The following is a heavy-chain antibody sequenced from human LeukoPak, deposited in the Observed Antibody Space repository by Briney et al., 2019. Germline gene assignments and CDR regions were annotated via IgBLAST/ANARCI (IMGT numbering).Heavy chain of an antibody. CDR2: INPNSGGT. Sequence: ASVKVSCKASGFTFTGYYMHWVRQAPGQGLEWMGWINPNSGGTNYAQKFQGRVTMTRDTSISTAYMELSRLRSDDTAGYYCASPLGVVVPAALIGDAFDIWGQGTMVTVSS. CDR1: GFTFTGYY. D-gene: IGHD2-2*01. CDR3: ASPLGVVVPAALIGDAFDI. J-gene: IGHJ3*02. V-gene: IGHV1-2*02.